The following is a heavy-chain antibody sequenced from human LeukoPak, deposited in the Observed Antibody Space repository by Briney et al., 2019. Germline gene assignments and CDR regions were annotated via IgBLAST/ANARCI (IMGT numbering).Heavy chain of an antibody. V-gene: IGHV4-34*01. CDR2: INHSGST. Sequence: KTSETLSLTCAVYGGSFSGYYWSWFRQPPGKGLEWIGEINHSGSTNYNPSLKSRVTISVDTSKNQFSLKLSSVTAADTAVYYCARGIVGATWFDPWGQGTLVTVSS. D-gene: IGHD1-26*01. CDR1: GGSFSGYY. J-gene: IGHJ5*02. CDR3: ARGIVGATWFDP.